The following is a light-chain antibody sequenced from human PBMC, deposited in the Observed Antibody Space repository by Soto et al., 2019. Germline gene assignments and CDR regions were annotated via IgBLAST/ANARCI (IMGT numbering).Light chain of an antibody. CDR3: QQYNSYPPT. CDR1: QSISSW. Sequence: DIQMTQSPSTLSASVGDRVTITCRASQSISSWLAWYQQKPGKAPKLLIYKASSLESGVPSRFSGSGSGTEFTLTISSLQPDDFATYYCQQYNSYPPTFGRGTKLEIK. J-gene: IGKJ2*01. V-gene: IGKV1-5*03. CDR2: KAS.